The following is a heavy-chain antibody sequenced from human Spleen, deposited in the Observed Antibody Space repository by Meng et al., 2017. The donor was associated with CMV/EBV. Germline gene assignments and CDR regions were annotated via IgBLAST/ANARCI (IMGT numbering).Heavy chain of an antibody. V-gene: IGHV3-9*01. CDR1: GFTFEDYA. D-gene: IGHD4-11*01. J-gene: IGHJ4*02. Sequence: GGSLRLSCAASGFTFEDYAMHWVRQTPGKGLEWVSGISWNSGSIGYVDSVKGRFAISRDNAKNLLYLQMNSLRAEDTAVYYCASPHDNTNYCFDYWGQGTLVTVSS. CDR3: ASPHDNTNYCFDY. CDR2: ISWNSGSI.